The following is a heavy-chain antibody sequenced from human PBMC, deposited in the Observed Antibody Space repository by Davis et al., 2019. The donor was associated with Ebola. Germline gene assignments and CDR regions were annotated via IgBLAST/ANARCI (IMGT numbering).Heavy chain of an antibody. D-gene: IGHD3-3*01. CDR1: GFTFSSYS. CDR2: ISSSSSYI. V-gene: IGHV3-21*01. Sequence: PGGPLRLSCAASGFTFSSYSMNWVRQAPGKGLEWVSSISSSSSYIYYADSVKGRFTISRDNAKNSLYLQMNSLRAEDTAVYYCARDLSAYYDFWSGYYTAGAYGMDVWGQGTTITVSS. J-gene: IGHJ6*02. CDR3: ARDLSAYYDFWSGYYTAGAYGMDV.